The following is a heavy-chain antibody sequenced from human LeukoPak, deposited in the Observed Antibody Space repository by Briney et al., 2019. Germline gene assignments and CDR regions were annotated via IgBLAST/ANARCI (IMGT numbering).Heavy chain of an antibody. CDR1: GFTFSSYS. CDR3: ARVLPAPGGYMDV. Sequence: SGGSLRLSCAASGFTFSSYSMNWVRQAPGKGLEYVSAISSNGGSTYYANSVKGRFTISRDNSKNTLYLQMGSLRAEDMAVYYCARVLPAPGGYMDVWGKGTTVTVSS. V-gene: IGHV3-64*01. J-gene: IGHJ6*03. D-gene: IGHD3-10*01. CDR2: ISSNGGST.